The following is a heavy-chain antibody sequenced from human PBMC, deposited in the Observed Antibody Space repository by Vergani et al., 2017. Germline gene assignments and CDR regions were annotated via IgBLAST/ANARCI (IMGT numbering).Heavy chain of an antibody. CDR2: IYHSGST. J-gene: IGHJ4*02. CDR3: ASPGIVGASAFDY. Sequence: QVQLQESGPGLVKPSETLSLTCAVSGYSISSGYYWGWIRQPPGKGLEWIGSIYHSGSTYYNPSLKSRVTISVDTSKNQFSLKLSSVTAAATAVYYCASPGIVGASAFDYWGQGTLVTVSS. V-gene: IGHV4-38-2*01. D-gene: IGHD1-26*01. CDR1: GYSISSGYY.